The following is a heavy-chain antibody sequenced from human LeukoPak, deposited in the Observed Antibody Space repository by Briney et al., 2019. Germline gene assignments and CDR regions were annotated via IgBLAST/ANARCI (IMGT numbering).Heavy chain of an antibody. CDR3: SPLSYYNSNGGGQKQFDY. CDR1: GFXLSTYA. CDR2: LSSRGTDT. D-gene: IGHD2-8*01. Sequence: GGSLRLSCAVSGFXLSTYAISWVRQAPGTGRESVSSLSSRGTDTYYADSVKCRFTISRDNSKITMYLQMNSLRAEDPALSYCSPLSYYNSNGGGQKQFDYWGQGTLVTVSS. J-gene: IGHJ4*02. V-gene: IGHV3-23*01.